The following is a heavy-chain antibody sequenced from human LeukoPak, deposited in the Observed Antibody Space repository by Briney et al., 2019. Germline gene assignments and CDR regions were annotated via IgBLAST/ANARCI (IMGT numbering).Heavy chain of an antibody. D-gene: IGHD3-3*01. Sequence: GGSLRLSCAASGFTFSSYWMHWVRQAPGKGPVWVARTNRDGSSTAYADSVKGRFTISKDNAKKTLHLLMNSLRAEDTAVYYCARDSVEWYIFDYWGQGTLVTVSS. V-gene: IGHV3-74*01. CDR2: TNRDGSST. CDR1: GFTFSSYW. CDR3: ARDSVEWYIFDY. J-gene: IGHJ4*02.